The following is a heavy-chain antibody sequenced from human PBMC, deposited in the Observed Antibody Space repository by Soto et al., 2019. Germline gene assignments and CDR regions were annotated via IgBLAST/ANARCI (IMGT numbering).Heavy chain of an antibody. CDR2: INHSGST. D-gene: IGHD3-16*02. Sequence: KSSETLSLTCAVYGGSFSVYYWSWIRQPPGKGLEWIGEINHSGSTNYNPSLKSRVTISVDTSKNQFSLKLSSVTAADTAVYYCARVYYGYIWGSYRLYYFDYWGQGTLVTVSS. V-gene: IGHV4-34*01. J-gene: IGHJ4*02. CDR3: ARVYYGYIWGSYRLYYFDY. CDR1: GGSFSVYY.